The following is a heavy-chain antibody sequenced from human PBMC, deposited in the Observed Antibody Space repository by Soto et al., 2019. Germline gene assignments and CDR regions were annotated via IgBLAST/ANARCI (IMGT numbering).Heavy chain of an antibody. V-gene: IGHV4-34*01. CDR1: GGSFSGYY. J-gene: IGHJ4*02. Sequence: PSETLSLTCAVYGGSFSGYYWSWIRQPPGKGLEWIGEINHSGSTNYNPSLKSRVTISVDTSKNQFSLKLSSVTAADTAVYYCAHRPSGWYLFDYWGQGTLVTVSS. D-gene: IGHD6-19*01. CDR3: AHRPSGWYLFDY. CDR2: INHSGST.